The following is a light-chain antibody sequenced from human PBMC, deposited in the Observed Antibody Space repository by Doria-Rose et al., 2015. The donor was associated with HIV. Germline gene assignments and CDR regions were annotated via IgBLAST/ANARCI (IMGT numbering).Light chain of an antibody. CDR2: DGS. CDR1: QSFSSTY. Sequence: EIVMTQSPGTLSLSPGERATLSCRASQSFSSTYLAWYQQKPGQAPSLLIYDGSTRATGIPDRFSASVSGTDFTLTINGLEPEDFALYYCHQYGTSWTFGQGTKVEI. J-gene: IGKJ1*01. V-gene: IGKV3-20*01. CDR3: HQYGTSWT.